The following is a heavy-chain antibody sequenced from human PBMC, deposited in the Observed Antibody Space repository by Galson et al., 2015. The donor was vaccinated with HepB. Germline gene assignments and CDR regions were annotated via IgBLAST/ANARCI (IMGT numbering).Heavy chain of an antibody. D-gene: IGHD4-17*01. CDR2: IIPIFGTA. Sequence: SVKVSCKASGGTFSSYAISWVRQAPGQGLEWMGGIIPIFGTANYAQKFQGRVTITADESTSAAYMELSSPRSEDTAVYYCARDGDHGIFDYWGQGTLVTVSS. CDR1: GGTFSSYA. J-gene: IGHJ4*02. V-gene: IGHV1-69*13. CDR3: ARDGDHGIFDY.